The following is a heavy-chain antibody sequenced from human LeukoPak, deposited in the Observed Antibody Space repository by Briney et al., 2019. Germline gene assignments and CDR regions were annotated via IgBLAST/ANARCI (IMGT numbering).Heavy chain of an antibody. D-gene: IGHD3-9*01. CDR1: GFTVRSNY. Sequence: GGSLRLSCAVSGFTVRSNYMNWVRQAPGKGLEWVSVIYSDGTTYYADYVKGRFTISRDNSKNTLYLQMNSLRAEDTAVYYCAREHYNLLTGRGGYFDYWGQGTLVTVSS. CDR3: AREHYNLLTGRGGYFDY. J-gene: IGHJ4*02. CDR2: IYSDGTT. V-gene: IGHV3-53*01.